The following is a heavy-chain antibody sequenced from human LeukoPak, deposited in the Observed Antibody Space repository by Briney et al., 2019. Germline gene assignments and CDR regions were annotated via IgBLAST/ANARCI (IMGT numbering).Heavy chain of an antibody. CDR1: GFTFSSYA. CDR2: ISGSGGST. J-gene: IGHJ6*02. D-gene: IGHD1-26*01. Sequence: PGGSLRLSCAASGFTFSSYAMSWVRQAPGKGLEWVSAISGSGGSTYYADSVKGGFTISRDNSKNTLYLQMNSLRAEDTAVYYCAKGEWELLDGMDVWGQGTTVTVSS. CDR3: AKGEWELLDGMDV. V-gene: IGHV3-23*01.